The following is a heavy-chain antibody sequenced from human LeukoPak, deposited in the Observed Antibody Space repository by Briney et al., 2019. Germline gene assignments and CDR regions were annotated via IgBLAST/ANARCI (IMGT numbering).Heavy chain of an antibody. J-gene: IGHJ4*02. D-gene: IGHD3-22*01. Sequence: GGSLRLSCAASGFTFSSYAMSWVRQAPGKGLEWVSAISGSGGSTYYADSVKGRFTISRDNSKNTLYLQMNSLRAEDTAVYYCAKGRRPYYYDSSGYLDYWGQGTLVTVSS. CDR3: AKGRRPYYYDSSGYLDY. CDR2: ISGSGGST. V-gene: IGHV3-23*01. CDR1: GFTFSSYA.